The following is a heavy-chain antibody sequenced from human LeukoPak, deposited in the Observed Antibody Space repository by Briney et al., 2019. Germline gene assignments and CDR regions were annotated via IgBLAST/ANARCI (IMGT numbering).Heavy chain of an antibody. CDR3: ASIAAAQPHYFDY. Sequence: ASVKVSCKASGYTFTSYAMHWVRQAPGQRLERMGWINAGNGNTKYSQKFQGRVTITRDTSASTAYMELSSLRSEDTAVYYCASIAAAQPHYFDYWGQGTLVTVSS. J-gene: IGHJ4*02. CDR1: GYTFTSYA. V-gene: IGHV1-3*01. D-gene: IGHD6-13*01. CDR2: INAGNGNT.